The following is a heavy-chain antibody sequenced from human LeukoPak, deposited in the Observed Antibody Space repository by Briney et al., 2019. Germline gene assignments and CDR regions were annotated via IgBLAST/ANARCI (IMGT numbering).Heavy chain of an antibody. V-gene: IGHV3-23*01. Sequence: PGGSLRLSCAASGFTFSGYWMSWVRQAPGKGLEWVSAISGSGGSTYYADSVKGRFTISRDNSKNTLYLQMNSLRAEDTAVYYCAKDGSEGGKGLYDFWSGYLDYWGQGTLVTVSS. J-gene: IGHJ4*02. CDR3: AKDGSEGGKGLYDFWSGYLDY. D-gene: IGHD3-3*01. CDR2: ISGSGGST. CDR1: GFTFSGYW.